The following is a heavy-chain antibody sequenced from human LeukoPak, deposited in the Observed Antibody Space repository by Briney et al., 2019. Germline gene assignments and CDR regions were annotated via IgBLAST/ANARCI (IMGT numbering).Heavy chain of an antibody. CDR3: ARHPAVGGYYFDY. Sequence: SETLSLTCTVSGGSISSYYWIWIRQPPGKGLEWIGYIYYSGSTNYNPSLKSRVTISVDTSKNQFSLKLSSVTAADTAVYYCARHPAVGGYYFDYWGQGTLVTVSS. CDR1: GGSISSYY. D-gene: IGHD6-19*01. CDR2: IYYSGST. J-gene: IGHJ4*02. V-gene: IGHV4-59*08.